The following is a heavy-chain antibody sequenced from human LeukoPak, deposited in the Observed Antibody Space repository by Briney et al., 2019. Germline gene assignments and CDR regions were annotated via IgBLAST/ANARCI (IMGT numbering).Heavy chain of an antibody. CDR2: IYYSGST. V-gene: IGHV4-59*12. CDR3: ASSALYDILTGYFGY. J-gene: IGHJ4*02. CDR1: GGSISSYY. D-gene: IGHD3-9*01. Sequence: SETLSLACTVSGGSISSYYWSWIRQPPGKGLEWIGYIYYSGSTNYNPSLKSRVTISVDTSKNQFSLKLSSVTAADTAVYYCASSALYDILTGYFGYWGQGTLVTVSS.